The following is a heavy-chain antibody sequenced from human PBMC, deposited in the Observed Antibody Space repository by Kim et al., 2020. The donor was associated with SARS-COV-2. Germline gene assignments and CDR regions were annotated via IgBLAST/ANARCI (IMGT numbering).Heavy chain of an antibody. D-gene: IGHD2-2*01. J-gene: IGHJ4*02. Sequence: SETLSLTCTVSGGSISSGGYYWSWIRQHPGQGLEWIGFLSYSGFTYYTPSLKSRLNTSVDTSKNQFSLKLTAVTAADTAVYYCARTPRDCSSTSCYHFDYWGQGLLVTVSS. CDR1: GGSISSGGYY. CDR2: LSYSGFT. CDR3: ARTPRDCSSTSCYHFDY. V-gene: IGHV4-31*03.